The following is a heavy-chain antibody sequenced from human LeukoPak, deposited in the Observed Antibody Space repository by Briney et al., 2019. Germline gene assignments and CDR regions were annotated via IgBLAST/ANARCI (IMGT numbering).Heavy chain of an antibody. Sequence: GGTLRLSCAASGFTFSSYGMSWVRQAPGKGLEWVSAISGSGGSTYYADSVKGRFTISRDNSKNTLYLQMNSLRAEDTAVYYCAKPGLTTVIIRGVWFDPWGQGTLVTVSS. J-gene: IGHJ5*02. D-gene: IGHD4-17*01. CDR2: ISGSGGST. CDR1: GFTFSSYG. V-gene: IGHV3-23*01. CDR3: AKPGLTTVIIRGVWFDP.